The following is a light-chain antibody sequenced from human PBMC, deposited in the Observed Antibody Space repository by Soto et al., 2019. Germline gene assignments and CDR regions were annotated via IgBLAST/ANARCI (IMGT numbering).Light chain of an antibody. J-gene: IGLJ2*01. CDR1: DSDVGSYNL. CDR2: EVG. CDR3: YSYGGSNFVV. V-gene: IGLV2-23*02. Sequence: QSALTQPASVSGSPGQSITISCTGTDSDVGSYNLVSWYQQHPGKAPKLMIYEVGLRPSGVSNRFSGSKSGNTASLTISGLQAEDEADYYCYSYGGSNFVVFGGETKLTVL.